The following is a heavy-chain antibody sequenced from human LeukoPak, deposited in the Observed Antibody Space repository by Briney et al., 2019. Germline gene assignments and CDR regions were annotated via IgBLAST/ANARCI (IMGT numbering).Heavy chain of an antibody. J-gene: IGHJ4*02. V-gene: IGHV1-69*01. CDR3: ARAMGGWQQLVTGD. CDR1: GGTFSSYP. CDR2: ITPIFGAA. Sequence: GASVKVSCKASGGTFSSYPFTWVRQAPGQGLEWMGEITPIFGAANYAQTFQGRVTITADESTSTVFMELSRLRSDDTAVYYCARAMGGWQQLVTGDWGQGTLVTVSS. D-gene: IGHD6-13*01.